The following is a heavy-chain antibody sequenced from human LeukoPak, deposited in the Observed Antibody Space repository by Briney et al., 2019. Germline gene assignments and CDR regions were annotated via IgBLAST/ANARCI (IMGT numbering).Heavy chain of an antibody. J-gene: IGHJ4*02. D-gene: IGHD1-1*01. CDR3: ARDTPQHLKRFDD. CDR2: INAYNGKT. CDR1: GYTFTRFA. Sequence: GASVKVSCKVSGYTFTRFAFSWVRQALGHGLEWMGRINAYNGKTEYSEKLQGRLTMTTETSSSTLYLELRSLGSDDTAVYFCARDTPQHLKRFDDWGQGTLVTVSS. V-gene: IGHV1-18*01.